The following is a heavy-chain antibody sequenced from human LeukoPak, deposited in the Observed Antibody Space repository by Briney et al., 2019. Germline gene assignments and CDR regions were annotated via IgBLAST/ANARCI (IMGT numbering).Heavy chain of an antibody. CDR3: ARAKGVVAAAGTTYNY. Sequence: ASVKVSCKACGYTFTGYYMHWVRQAPGQGLEWMGRINPNSGGTNYAQKFQGRVTMTRDTSISTAYMELSRLRSDDTAVYYCARAKGVVAAAGTTYNYWGQGTLVTVSS. D-gene: IGHD6-13*01. V-gene: IGHV1-2*06. CDR2: INPNSGGT. CDR1: GYTFTGYY. J-gene: IGHJ4*02.